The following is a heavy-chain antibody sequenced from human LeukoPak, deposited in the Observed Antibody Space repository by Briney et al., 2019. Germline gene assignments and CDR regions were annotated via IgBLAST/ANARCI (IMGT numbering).Heavy chain of an antibody. D-gene: IGHD2-2*01. CDR3: ARDYCSSTSCLFDY. CDR2: INPNTGGT. CDR1: GYTFTGYH. J-gene: IGHJ4*02. V-gene: IGHV1-2*06. Sequence: ASVKVSCKASGYTFTGYHMHWVRQSPGQGLEWMGRINPNTGGTDYAQKFQGRVTMTRDTSISTAYMDLSRLRSDDTAVYYCARDYCSSTSCLFDYWGQGTLVTVSS.